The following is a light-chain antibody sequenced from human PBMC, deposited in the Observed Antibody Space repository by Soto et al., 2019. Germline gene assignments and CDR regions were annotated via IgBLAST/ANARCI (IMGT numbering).Light chain of an antibody. V-gene: IGKV1-5*01. Sequence: DIQMTHSPSTPSASVGDRVTITCRASQSITTWLAWYQQKPGNAPKVLIYDASTLQSGVPSRFSGSGSGTEFTLTIRSLQPDDFATYYCQQYNSYRWTFGQGTKVDIK. J-gene: IGKJ1*01. CDR1: QSITTW. CDR2: DAS. CDR3: QQYNSYRWT.